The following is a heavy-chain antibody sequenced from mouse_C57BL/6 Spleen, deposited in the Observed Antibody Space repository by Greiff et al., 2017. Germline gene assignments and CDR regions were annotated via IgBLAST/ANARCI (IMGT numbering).Heavy chain of an antibody. V-gene: IGHV5-17*01. D-gene: IGHD1-1*01. CDR3: ARRLYGSSHWYFDV. CDR2: ISSGSSTI. Sequence: EVNVVESGGGLVKPGGSLKLSCAASGFTFSDYGMHWVRQAPEKGLEWVAYISSGSSTIYYADTVKGRFTISRDNAKNTLFLQMTSLRSEDTAMYYCARRLYGSSHWYFDVWGTGTTVTVSS. J-gene: IGHJ1*03. CDR1: GFTFSDYG.